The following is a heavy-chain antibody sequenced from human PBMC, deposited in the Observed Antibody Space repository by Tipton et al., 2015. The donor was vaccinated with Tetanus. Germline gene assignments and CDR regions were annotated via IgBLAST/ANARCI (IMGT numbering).Heavy chain of an antibody. CDR3: ARDHGITWGGMGYYYGMDV. CDR1: GDAISTNSYY. V-gene: IGHV4-30-4*01. D-gene: IGHD3-16*01. Sequence: TLSLTCIVSGDAISTNSYYWSWIRQPPGKGLESIGYIYYSGSTYYNPSLKSRVTISVETSKNQFSLRLSSVTAADTAVYYCARDHGITWGGMGYYYGMDVWGQGTTVTVSS. CDR2: IYYSGST. J-gene: IGHJ6*02.